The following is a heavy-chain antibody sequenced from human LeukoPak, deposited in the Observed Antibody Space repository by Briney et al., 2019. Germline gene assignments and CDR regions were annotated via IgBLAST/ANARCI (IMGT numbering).Heavy chain of an antibody. J-gene: IGHJ4*02. Sequence: GASVKVSCKASGYTFTSCYMHWVRQAPGQGLEWMGIINPSGGSTSYAQKFQGRVTMTRDTSTRTVYMELSSLRSEDTAVYYCASGTVNNDFDYWGQGTLVTVSS. CDR1: GYTFTSCY. V-gene: IGHV1-46*03. CDR3: ASGTVNNDFDY. D-gene: IGHD4-17*01. CDR2: INPSGGST.